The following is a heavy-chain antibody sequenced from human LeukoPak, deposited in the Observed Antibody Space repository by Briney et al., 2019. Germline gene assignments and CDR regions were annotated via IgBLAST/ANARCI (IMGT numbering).Heavy chain of an antibody. CDR1: GFTFSSYW. Sequence: GGSLRLSCATSGFTFSSYWVSWVRQAPGKGLEWVDDIKPDGSEKYYVDSVKGRFTFSRDNAKNSLYLQMNSLRADDTAVYYCARGSDWAFDYWGQGTLVTVSS. D-gene: IGHD2-21*01. CDR3: ARGSDWAFDY. CDR2: IKPDGSEK. V-gene: IGHV3-7*03. J-gene: IGHJ4*02.